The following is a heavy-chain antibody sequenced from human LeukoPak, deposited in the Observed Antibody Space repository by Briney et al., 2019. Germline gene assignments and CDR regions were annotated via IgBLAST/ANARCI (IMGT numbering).Heavy chain of an antibody. CDR3: ARVSYYDSSGYSTHYYYYGVDV. CDR2: IIPIFGTA. J-gene: IGHJ6*02. CDR1: GGTFSSYA. V-gene: IGHV1-69*13. Sequence: GASVKVSCKASGGTFSSYAISWVRQAPGQGLEWMGGIIPIFGTANYAQKFQGRVTITADESTSTAYMELSSLRSEDTAVYYCARVSYYDSSGYSTHYYYYGVDVWGQGTTVTVSS. D-gene: IGHD3-22*01.